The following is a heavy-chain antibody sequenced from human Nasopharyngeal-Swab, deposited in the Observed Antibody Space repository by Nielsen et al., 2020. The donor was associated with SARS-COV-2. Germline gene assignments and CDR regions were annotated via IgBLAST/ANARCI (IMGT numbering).Heavy chain of an antibody. Sequence: GGSLRLSCAASGFTFSDYYMSWIRQAPGKGLEWVSYISSSSSYTDYADSVKGRFTISRDNAKNSLYLQMDNLRAEDTAVYYCARSTSSSWYRPLDYWGQGTLVTVS. J-gene: IGHJ4*02. D-gene: IGHD6-13*01. V-gene: IGHV3-11*03. CDR2: ISSSSSYT. CDR1: GFTFSDYY. CDR3: ARSTSSSWYRPLDY.